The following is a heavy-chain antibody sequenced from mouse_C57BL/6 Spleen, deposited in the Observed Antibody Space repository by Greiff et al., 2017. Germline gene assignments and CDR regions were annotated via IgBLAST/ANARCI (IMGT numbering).Heavy chain of an antibody. CDR2: ISSGSSTI. D-gene: IGHD1-1*01. Sequence: EVQLQQSGGGLVKPGGSLKLSCAASGFTFSDYGMHWVRQAPEKGLEWVAYISSGSSTIYYADTVKGRFTISRDNAKNTLFLQMTSLRSEDTAMYYCARDYYLLDYWGQGTTLTVSS. V-gene: IGHV5-17*01. J-gene: IGHJ2*01. CDR3: ARDYYLLDY. CDR1: GFTFSDYG.